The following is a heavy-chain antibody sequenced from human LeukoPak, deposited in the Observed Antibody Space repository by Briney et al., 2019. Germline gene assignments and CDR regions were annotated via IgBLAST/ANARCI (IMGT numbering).Heavy chain of an antibody. CDR3: AIDKALNC. D-gene: IGHD1-20*01. J-gene: IGHJ4*02. CDR1: AFNFSTYQ. CDR2: ISSRGSSI. V-gene: IGHV3-48*03. Sequence: GGSLRLSSAGSAFNFSTYQMNWVRQAPGKGLEWLSYISSRGSSIYYADSVKGRFTISRDNATNSLFLQMNSLRAEDTAVYFCAIDKALNCWGEGNPVTVSS.